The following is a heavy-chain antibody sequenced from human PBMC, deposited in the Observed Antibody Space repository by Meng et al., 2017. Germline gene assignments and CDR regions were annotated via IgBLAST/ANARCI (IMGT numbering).Heavy chain of an antibody. V-gene: IGHV6-1*01. CDR1: GDSVSSNSAA. CDR3: ARVFSGWYFGAFDI. Sequence: SQTLSLTCAISGDSVSSNSAAWNWIRQSPSRGLEWLGRTYYRSKWYNDNAVSVKSRITINPDTSKNQYSLQLNSVTPEDTSVYYCARVFSGWYFGAFDIWGQGTMVTVSS. CDR2: TYYRSKWYN. D-gene: IGHD6-19*01. J-gene: IGHJ3*02.